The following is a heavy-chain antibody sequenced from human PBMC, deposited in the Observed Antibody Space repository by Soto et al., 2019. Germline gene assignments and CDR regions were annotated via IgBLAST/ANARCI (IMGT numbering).Heavy chain of an antibody. D-gene: IGHD1-20*01. CDR2: SYYSGTT. J-gene: IGHJ5*02. CDR1: CASISVHSYY. CDR3: TRRYNWNYNYFDP. V-gene: IGHV4-39*01. Sequence: SETLSLTCTVSCASISVHSYYWTWIRQPPGKGLEWIGSSYYSGTTYFNPSLKSRATISVDTSKNQFSLRLTSVTAADTAIYYCTRRYNWNYNYFDPWGPGALVTVSS.